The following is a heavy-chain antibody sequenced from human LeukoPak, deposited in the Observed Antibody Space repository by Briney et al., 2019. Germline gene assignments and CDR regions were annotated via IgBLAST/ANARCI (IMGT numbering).Heavy chain of an antibody. D-gene: IGHD3-22*01. J-gene: IGHJ1*01. CDR1: GYTFTSYD. Sequence: ASVKVSCKASGYTFTSYDISWVRQAAGQGLEWMGWMNPNSGNTGYAQKSKGRVTMTGNTSINTAYMELSSLRSEDTAVYYCARGLRDSSGREYFQHWGQGTLVTVSS. CDR3: ARGLRDSSGREYFQH. V-gene: IGHV1-8*01. CDR2: MNPNSGNT.